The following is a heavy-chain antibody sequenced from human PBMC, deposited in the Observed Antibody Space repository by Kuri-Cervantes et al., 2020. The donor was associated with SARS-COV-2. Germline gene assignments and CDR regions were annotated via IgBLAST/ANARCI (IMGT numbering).Heavy chain of an antibody. D-gene: IGHD3-3*01. J-gene: IGHJ4*02. CDR1: GYTFTSYD. CDR2: MNPNSGNT. Sequence: ASVTVSCKASGYTFTSYDINWVRQATGQGLEWMGWMNPNSGNTGYAQKFQGRVTMTRNTSISTAYMELSSLRSEDTAVYYCASSRSITSFGVVRGYWGQGTLVTVSS. V-gene: IGHV1-8*01. CDR3: ASSRSITSFGVVRGY.